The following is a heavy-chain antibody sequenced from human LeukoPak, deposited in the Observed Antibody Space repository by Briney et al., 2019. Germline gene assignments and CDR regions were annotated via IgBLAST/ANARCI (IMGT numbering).Heavy chain of an antibody. CDR3: ARARSIVGVSPFQH. Sequence: PGGSLRLSCAASGFTFSHYGMHWVRQAPGKGLEWLAFIRYDGSNKYADSVKGRFTISRDNAKNSLYLQMNSLRPEDTAVYYCARARSIVGVSPFQHWGQGTLVTVSS. CDR1: GFTFSHYG. V-gene: IGHV3-30*02. CDR2: IRYDGSNK. J-gene: IGHJ1*01. D-gene: IGHD1-26*01.